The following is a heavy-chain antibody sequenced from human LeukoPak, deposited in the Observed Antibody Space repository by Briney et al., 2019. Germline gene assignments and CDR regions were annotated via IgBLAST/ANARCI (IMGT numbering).Heavy chain of an antibody. CDR2: IYYSGST. D-gene: IGHD5-12*01. CDR1: GGSISSSSYY. CDR3: ARDRGSGYDLDY. J-gene: IGHJ4*02. V-gene: IGHV4-39*07. Sequence: SETLSLTCTVSGGSISSSSYYWGWIRQPPGKGLEWIGSIYYSGSTYYHPSLKSRVTISVDTSKNQFSLKLSSVTAADTAVYYCARDRGSGYDLDYWGQGTLVTVSS.